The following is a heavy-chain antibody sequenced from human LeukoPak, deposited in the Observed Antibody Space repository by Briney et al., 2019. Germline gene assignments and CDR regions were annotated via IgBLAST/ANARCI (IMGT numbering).Heavy chain of an antibody. J-gene: IGHJ5*01. CDR3: AREGTAGTNLNWFDS. Sequence: SETLSLTCAVYGGSFSGYYWSWIRQPPGKGLEWIGEINHSGSTNYNPSLKSRVTMSVDTSKNQFSLKVSSVTAADTAVYYCAREGTAGTNLNWFDSWGQGTLVTVSS. CDR2: INHSGST. V-gene: IGHV4-34*01. D-gene: IGHD1-1*01. CDR1: GGSFSGYY.